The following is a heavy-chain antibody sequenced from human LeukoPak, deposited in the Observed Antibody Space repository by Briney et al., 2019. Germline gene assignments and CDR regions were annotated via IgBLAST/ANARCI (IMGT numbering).Heavy chain of an antibody. CDR3: ARDELLWFGDLWGGAFDI. CDR2: IYHSGST. J-gene: IGHJ3*02. CDR1: GGSITSYY. D-gene: IGHD3-10*01. V-gene: IGHV4-38-2*02. Sequence: SETLSLTCTVSGGSITSYYWSWIRQPPGKGLEWIGSIYHSGSTYYNPSLKSRVTISVDTSKNQFSLKLSSVTAADTAVYYCARDELLWFGDLWGGAFDIWGQGTMVTVSS.